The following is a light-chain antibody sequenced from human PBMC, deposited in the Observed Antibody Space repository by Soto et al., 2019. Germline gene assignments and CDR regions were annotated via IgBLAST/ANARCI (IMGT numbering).Light chain of an antibody. CDR1: QSVSSN. CDR2: GAS. J-gene: IGKJ5*01. V-gene: IGKV3-15*01. Sequence: DIVMTQSPATLSGSPGEIATLSVRASQSVSSNLAWYQQKPGQAPSLLTYGASTRATGIPARFSGSGSGTDFTLTISSLEPEDFAVYYCQQRSNWPITFGQGTRMEIK. CDR3: QQRSNWPIT.